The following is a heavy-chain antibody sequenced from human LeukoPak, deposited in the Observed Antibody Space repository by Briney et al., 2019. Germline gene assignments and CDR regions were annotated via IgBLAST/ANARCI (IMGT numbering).Heavy chain of an antibody. CDR1: GYYFSSYW. Sequence: GESLKISCKGSGYYFSSYWIAWVRQMPGKGLEWMGIIYPGDSDTRYSPSFQGHVTISADKSISTAYLQWSSLKASDTAMYYCARPDYYDSSANAFDIWGQGTMVTVSS. D-gene: IGHD3-22*01. V-gene: IGHV5-51*01. CDR2: IYPGDSDT. J-gene: IGHJ3*02. CDR3: ARPDYYDSSANAFDI.